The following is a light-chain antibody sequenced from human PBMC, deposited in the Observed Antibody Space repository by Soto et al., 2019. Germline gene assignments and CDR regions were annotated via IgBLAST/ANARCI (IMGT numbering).Light chain of an antibody. CDR2: GAS. V-gene: IGKV3-15*01. CDR3: QQYNNWPRT. Sequence: ETVMTQSPATLSLPPGERASLSCRASQSVSSKLVWYQQKPGQAPRFLIYGASTRATGIPARFSGSGSGTEFTLTIGSLQSEDFAVYYCQQYNNWPRTFGQGTKVDIK. CDR1: QSVSSK. J-gene: IGKJ1*01.